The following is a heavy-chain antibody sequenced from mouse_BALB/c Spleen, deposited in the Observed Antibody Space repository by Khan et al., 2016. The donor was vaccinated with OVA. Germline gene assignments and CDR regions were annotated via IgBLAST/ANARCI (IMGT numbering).Heavy chain of an antibody. CDR1: GYIFTNYG. V-gene: IGHV9-1*02. D-gene: IGHD1-1*01. CDR2: INTYTGEL. J-gene: IGHJ3*01. CDR3: ARGAVYYGRGKNAWFAY. Sequence: QIQLVQSGPELKKPGETVKISCKASGYIFTNYGMNWVKQAPGQGLKWMGWINTYTGELTYADDLRGRFVFSLETSASTAYLQINKLKNEGQCTESCARGAVYYGRGKNAWFAYGGQGTLVTVSA.